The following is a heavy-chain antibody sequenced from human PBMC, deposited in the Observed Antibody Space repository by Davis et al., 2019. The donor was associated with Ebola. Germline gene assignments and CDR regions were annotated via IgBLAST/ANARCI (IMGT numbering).Heavy chain of an antibody. V-gene: IGHV3-21*01. CDR2: ISSSSSYI. CDR3: ARKTDYSSAEDAFDI. J-gene: IGHJ3*02. CDR1: AFTFSSDW. D-gene: IGHD6-19*01. Sequence: GESLKISCTDSAFTFSSDWMSWVRQAPGKGLEWVSSISSSSSYIYYADSVKGRFTISRDNAKNTLYLQMNSLTAEDTAVYYCARKTDYSSAEDAFDIWGQGTMVTVSS.